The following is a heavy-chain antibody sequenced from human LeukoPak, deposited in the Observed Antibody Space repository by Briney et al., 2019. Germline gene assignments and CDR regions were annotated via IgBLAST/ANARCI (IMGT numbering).Heavy chain of an antibody. Sequence: SGTLSLTCAVSGGSISSYYWSWIRQPPGKGLEWIGYIYYSGSTNYNPSLKSRVTISVDTSKNQFSLRLSSVTAADTAVYYCARETEKQWQYWGQGTTVSVSS. CDR2: IYYSGST. J-gene: IGHJ3*01. CDR3: ARETEKQWQY. CDR1: GGSISSYY. D-gene: IGHD6-19*01. V-gene: IGHV4-59*12.